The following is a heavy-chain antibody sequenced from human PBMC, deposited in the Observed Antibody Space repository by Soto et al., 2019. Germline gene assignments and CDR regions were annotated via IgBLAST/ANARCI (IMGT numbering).Heavy chain of an antibody. J-gene: IGHJ6*03. Sequence: PSETLSLTCAVYGGSFSGYYWSWIRQPPGKGLEWIGEINHSGSTNYNPSLKSRVTISVDTSKNQFSLKLSSVTAADTAVYYCARGRHCTNGVCYTYYYYYYMDVWGKGTTVTVSS. CDR1: GGSFSGYY. CDR2: INHSGST. D-gene: IGHD2-8*01. CDR3: ARGRHCTNGVCYTYYYYYYMDV. V-gene: IGHV4-34*01.